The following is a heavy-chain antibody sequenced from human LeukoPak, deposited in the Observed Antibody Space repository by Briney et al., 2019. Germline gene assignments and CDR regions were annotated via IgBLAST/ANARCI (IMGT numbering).Heavy chain of an antibody. D-gene: IGHD3-22*01. CDR1: GFTFSSYA. Sequence: PGGSLRLSCAASGFTFSSYAMSWVRQAPGKGLGWVSAISGSGGSTYYADSVKGRFTISRDNSKNTLYLQMNSLRAEDTAVYYCAKDSTKGYYDSSGYYSFDYWGQGTLVTVSS. CDR3: AKDSTKGYYDSSGYYSFDY. V-gene: IGHV3-23*01. CDR2: ISGSGGST. J-gene: IGHJ4*02.